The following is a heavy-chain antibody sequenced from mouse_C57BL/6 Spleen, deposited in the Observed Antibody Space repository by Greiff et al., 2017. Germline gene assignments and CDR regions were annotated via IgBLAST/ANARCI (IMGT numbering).Heavy chain of an antibody. J-gene: IGHJ4*01. CDR1: GFSFNTYA. CDR3: VRHPLMDY. Sequence: EVKLVESGGGLVQPKGSLKLSCAASGFSFNTYAMNWVRQAPGKGLEWVARIRSKSNNYATYYADSVKDRFTISRDDSESMLSEMNNLKTEDTAMYYCVRHPLMDYWGQGTSVTVSS. V-gene: IGHV10-1*01. CDR2: IRSKSNNYAT.